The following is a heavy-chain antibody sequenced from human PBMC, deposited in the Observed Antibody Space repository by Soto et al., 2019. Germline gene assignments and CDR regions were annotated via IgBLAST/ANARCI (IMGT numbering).Heavy chain of an antibody. V-gene: IGHV3-23*01. CDR2: IGGSGGTT. CDR3: AKDQVPMVRRVINVLYYCGMDV. CDR1: GFTFSSYT. D-gene: IGHD3-10*01. Sequence: GGSLRLSCAASGFTFSSYTMSWVRQAPGKGLEWVSAIGGSGGTTYYAASVKGRITISRDSSKNTLYLQMNSLRAEDTAVYYCAKDQVPMVRRVINVLYYCGMDVWGQGTTATVSS. J-gene: IGHJ6*02.